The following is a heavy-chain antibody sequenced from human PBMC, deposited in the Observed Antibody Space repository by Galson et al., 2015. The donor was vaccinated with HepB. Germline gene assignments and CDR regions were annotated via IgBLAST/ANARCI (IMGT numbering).Heavy chain of an antibody. CDR1: GFTFTSSA. V-gene: IGHV1-58*01. CDR3: AADEGMRDGYNRGGY. J-gene: IGHJ4*02. Sequence: SVKVSCKASGFTFTSSAVQWVRQARGQRLEWIGWIVVGSGNTNYAQKFQERVTITRDMSTSTAYMELSSLRSEDTAVYYCAADEGMRDGYNRGGYWGQGTLVTVSS. CDR2: IVVGSGNT. D-gene: IGHD5-24*01.